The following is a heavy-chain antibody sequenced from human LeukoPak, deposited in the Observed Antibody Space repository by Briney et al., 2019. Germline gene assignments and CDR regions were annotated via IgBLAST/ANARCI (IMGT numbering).Heavy chain of an antibody. CDR2: INHSGST. Sequence: SETLSLTCAVYGGSFSGYYWSWIRQPPGKGLEWIGEINHSGSTNYNPSLKSRVAISVDTSKNQFSLKLTSLTAADTAVYYCARQNLNSSLYSFDFWGQGTLVTVSS. CDR1: GGSFSGYY. CDR3: ARQNLNSSLYSFDF. V-gene: IGHV4-34*01. J-gene: IGHJ4*02. D-gene: IGHD3-16*02.